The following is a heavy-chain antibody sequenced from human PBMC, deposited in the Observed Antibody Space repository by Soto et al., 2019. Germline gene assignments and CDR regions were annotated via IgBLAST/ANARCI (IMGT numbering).Heavy chain of an antibody. J-gene: IGHJ4*02. Sequence: SETLSLTCTVSGGSISSYYWSRIRQPPGKGLEWIGYIYYSGSTNYNPSLKSRVTISVDTSKNQFSLKLSSVTAADTAVYYCARGRQLENYWGQGTLVTVSS. CDR1: GGSISSYY. CDR3: ARGRQLENY. D-gene: IGHD6-6*01. CDR2: IYYSGST. V-gene: IGHV4-59*01.